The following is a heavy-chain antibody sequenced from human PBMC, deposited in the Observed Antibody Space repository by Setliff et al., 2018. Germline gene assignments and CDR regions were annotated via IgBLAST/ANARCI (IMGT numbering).Heavy chain of an antibody. Sequence: PGESLKISCEGSGYSFTIFWIGWVRQMPGKGLERMGLVFPSDSDTRYSPSFRGQVTISADKSISTAYLQWSSLKASDTAMYYCARLGWSDAFDIWGQGTMVTVSS. CDR2: VFPSDSDT. D-gene: IGHD6-19*01. CDR1: GYSFTIFW. J-gene: IGHJ3*02. V-gene: IGHV5-51*01. CDR3: ARLGWSDAFDI.